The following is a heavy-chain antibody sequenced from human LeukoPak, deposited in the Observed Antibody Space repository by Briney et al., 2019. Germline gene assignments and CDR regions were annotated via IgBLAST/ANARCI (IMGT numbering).Heavy chain of an antibody. CDR1: GFTFSSYT. J-gene: IGHJ4*02. CDR2: ISSSSSNI. CDR3: ARATHYYESSGYDY. D-gene: IGHD3-22*01. Sequence: GGSLRLSCAASGFTFSSYTMNWVRQAPGKGLEWVASISSSSSNIYYADSLKGRFTISRDDAKNSLYLQMNSLRAEDTALYYCARATHYYESSGYDYWGQGTLVTVS. V-gene: IGHV3-21*04.